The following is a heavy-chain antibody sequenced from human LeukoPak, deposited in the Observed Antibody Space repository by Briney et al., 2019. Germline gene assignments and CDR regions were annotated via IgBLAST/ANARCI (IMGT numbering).Heavy chain of an antibody. Sequence: SETLSLTCTVSGGSISSNNYFWAWIRQPPGKGLEWIGSIVYSGATYYNPSLKSRVTMSVDTAKNQFSLNLSSVTATDTAVYYCAGPLAARRHDAFDIWGQGTLGTVSS. J-gene: IGHJ3*02. V-gene: IGHV4-39*01. CDR1: GGSISSNNYF. CDR2: IVYSGAT. CDR3: AGPLAARRHDAFDI. D-gene: IGHD6-6*01.